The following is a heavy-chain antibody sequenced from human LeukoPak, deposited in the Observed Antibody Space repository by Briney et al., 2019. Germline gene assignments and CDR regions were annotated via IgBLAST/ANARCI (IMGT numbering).Heavy chain of an antibody. Sequence: SETLSLTCTVSGGYINSSSYYWGWIRQPPGRGLEWIGSIFYSGSTYYNPSLKSRVTISVDTSRNQFSLRLTSVTAADTAVYYCARQTDYGSGSYDWFDPWGQGTLVTVSS. J-gene: IGHJ5*02. D-gene: IGHD3-10*01. V-gene: IGHV4-39*01. CDR2: IFYSGST. CDR3: ARQTDYGSGSYDWFDP. CDR1: GGYINSSSYY.